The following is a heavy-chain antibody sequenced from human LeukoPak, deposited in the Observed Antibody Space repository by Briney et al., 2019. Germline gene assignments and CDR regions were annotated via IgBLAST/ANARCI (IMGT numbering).Heavy chain of an antibody. Sequence: GGSLRLSCAASGFDFNNYNMNWVRQAPGKGLEWVSSITSSGTYIYYADSVKGRFTISRDNAKNSLYLQMNSLRPEDTAVYYCARDPYSGSYGDYYYYYMDVWCKGTTVTISS. CDR2: ITSSGTYI. V-gene: IGHV3-21*01. D-gene: IGHD1-26*01. CDR3: ARDPYSGSYGDYYYYYMDV. J-gene: IGHJ6*03. CDR1: GFDFNNYN.